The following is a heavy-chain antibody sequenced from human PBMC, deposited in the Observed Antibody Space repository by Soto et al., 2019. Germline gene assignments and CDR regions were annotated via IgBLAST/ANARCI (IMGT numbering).Heavy chain of an antibody. CDR2: IYHSGST. CDR3: ARAQGFLGDYYYGMDV. J-gene: IGHJ6*02. D-gene: IGHD3-10*01. V-gene: IGHV4-38-2*01. CDR1: GYSISSGYY. Sequence: SETLSLTCAVSGYSISSGYYWGWIRQPPGKGLEWIGSIYHSGSTYYNPSLKSRVTISVDTSKNQFSLKLSSVTAADTAVYYWARAQGFLGDYYYGMDVWGQGTTVTVSS.